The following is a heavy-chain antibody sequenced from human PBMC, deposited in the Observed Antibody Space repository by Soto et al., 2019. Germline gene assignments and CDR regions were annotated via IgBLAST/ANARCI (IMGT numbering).Heavy chain of an antibody. CDR3: ASLSWPAFEDGYYYYYMDG. CDR2: IYPGDSDT. V-gene: IGHV5-51*01. D-gene: IGHD2-2*01. Sequence: PGESLKISCKGSGYSFTSYWIGWVRQMPGKGLEWMGIIYPGDSDTRYSPSFQGQVTISADKSISTAYLQWSSLKASDTAMYYCASLSWPAFEDGYYYYYMDGWGKGTTVTVSS. J-gene: IGHJ6*03. CDR1: GYSFTSYW.